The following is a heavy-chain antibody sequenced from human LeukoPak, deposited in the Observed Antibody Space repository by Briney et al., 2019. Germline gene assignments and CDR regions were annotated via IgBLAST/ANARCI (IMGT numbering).Heavy chain of an antibody. CDR2: IKSKTDGGTT. CDR3: TTDRGSAADFDY. CDR1: GFTFSNAW. D-gene: IGHD2-2*01. Sequence: KAGESLRLSCAASGFTFSNAWMSWVRQAPGKGLEWVGRIKSKTDGGTTDYAAPVKGRFTISRDDSKNTLYLQMNSLKTEDTAVYYCTTDRGSAADFDYWGQGTLVTVSS. J-gene: IGHJ4*02. V-gene: IGHV3-15*01.